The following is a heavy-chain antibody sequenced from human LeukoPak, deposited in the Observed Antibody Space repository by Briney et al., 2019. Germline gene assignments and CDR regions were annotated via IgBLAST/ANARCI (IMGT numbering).Heavy chain of an antibody. J-gene: IGHJ6*03. CDR1: GGTFSIYA. Sequence: SVKVSCKASGGTFSIYAISWVRQAPGQGLEWMGGIIPIFGTANYAQKFQGRVTITADKSTSTAYMELSSLRSEDTAVYYCASYVGYCSSTSCPGHHYYYYMDVWGKGTTVTVSS. V-gene: IGHV1-69*06. CDR2: IIPIFGTA. CDR3: ASYVGYCSSTSCPGHHYYYYMDV. D-gene: IGHD2-2*01.